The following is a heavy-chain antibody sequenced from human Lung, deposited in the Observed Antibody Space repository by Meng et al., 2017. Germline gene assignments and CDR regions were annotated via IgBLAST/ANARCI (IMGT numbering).Heavy chain of an antibody. D-gene: IGHD4-17*01. J-gene: IGHJ4*02. Sequence: VQLGESGGGLVQPGGSLRLSCAASGFTFSTHWMHWVRQAPGKGLEWVSRITGDGSSTIYADSVQGRFTMSRDNAKNTLSLQMNSLRAEDTAVYYCARGGVTTDDWGQGTLVTVPS. CDR3: ARGGVTTDD. CDR1: GFTFSTHW. CDR2: ITGDGSST. V-gene: IGHV3-74*01.